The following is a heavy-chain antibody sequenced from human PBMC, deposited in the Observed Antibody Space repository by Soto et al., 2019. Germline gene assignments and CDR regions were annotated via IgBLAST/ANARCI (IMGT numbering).Heavy chain of an antibody. Sequence: QVQLQESGPGLVKPSQTLSLTCTVSGGSISSGDYYWSWIRQPPGKGLEWIGYIHYSGSTHYNPSLKSRFTISVDTSKNRFSLKLRSVTAADTAVYYCAREGAACGAPFDYWGQGTLVTVSS. CDR2: IHYSGST. CDR1: GGSISSGDYY. D-gene: IGHD3-16*01. V-gene: IGHV4-30-4*01. CDR3: AREGAACGAPFDY. J-gene: IGHJ4*02.